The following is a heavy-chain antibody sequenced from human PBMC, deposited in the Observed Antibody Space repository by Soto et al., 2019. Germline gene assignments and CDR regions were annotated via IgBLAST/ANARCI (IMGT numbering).Heavy chain of an antibody. J-gene: IGHJ3*02. CDR1: GYTFTSYD. D-gene: IGHD3-22*01. CDR3: ARDREDSSGYYLAFDI. Sequence: GASVKVPCKASGYTFTSYDINWVRQATGQGLEWMGWMNPNSGNTGYAQKFQGRVTMTRNTSISTAYMELSSLRSEDTAVYYCARDREDSSGYYLAFDIWGQGTMVTVSS. V-gene: IGHV1-8*01. CDR2: MNPNSGNT.